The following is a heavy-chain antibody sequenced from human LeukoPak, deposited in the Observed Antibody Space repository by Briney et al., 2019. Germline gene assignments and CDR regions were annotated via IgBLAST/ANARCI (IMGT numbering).Heavy chain of an antibody. CDR2: ISNYSGNT. CDR1: GYSFAGYG. Sequence: ASVKVSFKASGYSFAGYGISWVRQAPGQGLEWIGWISNYSGNTNYAHNLQGRITVTTETSTSTAYMELRSLRSDDTAVYYCARVGAAPGHFDYWGQGTQLTVSS. D-gene: IGHD6-13*01. V-gene: IGHV1-18*01. CDR3: ARVGAAPGHFDY. J-gene: IGHJ4*02.